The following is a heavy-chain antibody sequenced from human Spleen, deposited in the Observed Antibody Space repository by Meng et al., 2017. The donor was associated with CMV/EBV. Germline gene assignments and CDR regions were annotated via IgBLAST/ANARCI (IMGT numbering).Heavy chain of an antibody. CDR2: IRYDGSNE. CDR3: ARDSRETIVVDWFAP. CDR1: GFTFSTYA. V-gene: IGHV3-30*02. J-gene: IGHJ5*02. D-gene: IGHD2-15*01. Sequence: GESLKISCAASGFTFSTYAMHWVRQAPGKGLEWVAFIRYDGSNEFYADSVKGRFTISRDNSKNTLFLQMNSLRPEDTAVYYCARDSRETIVVDWFAPWGQGTLVTVSS.